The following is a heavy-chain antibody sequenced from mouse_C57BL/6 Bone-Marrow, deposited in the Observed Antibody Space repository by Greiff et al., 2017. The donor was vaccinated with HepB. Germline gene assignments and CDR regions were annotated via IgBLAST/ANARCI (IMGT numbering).Heavy chain of an antibody. D-gene: IGHD2-5*01. CDR3: ARTYYSNYVDY. CDR2: IYPGDGDT. Sequence: QVQLQHSGPELVKPGASVKISCKASGYAFSSSWMNWVKQRPGKGLEWIGRIYPGDGDTNYNGKFKGKATLTADKSSSTAYMQLSSLTSEDSAVYFCARTYYSNYVDYWGQGTTLTVSS. V-gene: IGHV1-82*01. CDR1: GYAFSSSW. J-gene: IGHJ2*01.